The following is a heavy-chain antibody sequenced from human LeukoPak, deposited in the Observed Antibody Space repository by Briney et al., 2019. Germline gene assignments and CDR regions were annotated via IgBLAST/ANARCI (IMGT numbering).Heavy chain of an antibody. V-gene: IGHV3-74*01. CDR3: AREAREFYYYYYYGMDV. D-gene: IGHD3-10*01. Sequence: GGSLRLSCAASGFTFSSYWMHWVRHAPGKGLVWVSRINSDGSSTSYADSVKGRFTISRDNAKNTLYLQMNSLRAEDTAVYYCAREAREFYYYYYYGMDVWGQGTTVTVSS. CDR2: INSDGSST. J-gene: IGHJ6*02. CDR1: GFTFSSYW.